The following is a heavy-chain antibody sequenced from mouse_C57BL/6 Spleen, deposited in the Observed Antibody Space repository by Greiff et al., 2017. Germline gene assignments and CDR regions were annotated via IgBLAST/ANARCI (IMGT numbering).Heavy chain of an antibody. CDR2: IYPGDGDT. J-gene: IGHJ2*01. CDR3: AREQTAQGYFDY. D-gene: IGHD3-2*02. Sequence: QVQLKQSGPELVKPGASVKISFKASGYAFSRSWLNWVKQRPGKGLEWIGRIYPGDGDTNYNGKFKGKATLTAYKSSSTAYMQLSSLTSEDSAVYFCAREQTAQGYFDYWGQGTTLTVSS. CDR1: GYAFSRSW. V-gene: IGHV1-82*01.